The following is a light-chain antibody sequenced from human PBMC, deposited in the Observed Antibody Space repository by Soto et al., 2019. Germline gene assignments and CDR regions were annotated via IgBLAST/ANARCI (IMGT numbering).Light chain of an antibody. CDR1: SSDVGGYNY. J-gene: IGLJ2*01. CDR2: EVS. CDR3: SSYTSSSTLVV. V-gene: IGLV2-14*01. Sequence: QSALTQPASVSGSPVQSITISCTGTSSDVGGYNYVSWYQQHPGKAPQLMIYEVSNRPSGVSNRFSGSKSGNTASLTISGLQAEDEADYYCSSYTSSSTLVVFGGGTKLT.